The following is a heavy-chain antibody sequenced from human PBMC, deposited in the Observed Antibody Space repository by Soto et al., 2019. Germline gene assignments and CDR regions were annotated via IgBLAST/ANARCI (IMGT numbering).Heavy chain of an antibody. V-gene: IGHV6-1*01. CDR2: TYYRSKWYN. CDR3: AREYSISWCGSSGCFRRGMDV. Sequence: SQTLSLTCAISGDSVSSNSAAWNWIRQSPSRGLEWLGRTYYRSKWYNDYAVSVKSRITINPDTSKNQFSLQLNSVTPEDTAVYYCAREYSISWCGSSGCFRRGMDVWGQGTTVTVS. CDR1: GDSVSSNSAA. J-gene: IGHJ6*02. D-gene: IGHD6-13*01.